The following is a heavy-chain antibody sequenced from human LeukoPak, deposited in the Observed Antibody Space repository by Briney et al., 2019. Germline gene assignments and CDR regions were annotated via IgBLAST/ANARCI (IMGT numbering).Heavy chain of an antibody. V-gene: IGHV3-23*01. CDR1: GFTFSSYA. J-gene: IGHJ4*02. CDR2: ISGSGGST. D-gene: IGHD3-9*01. Sequence: AGGSLRLSCAASGFTFSSYAMSWVRQAPGKGLEWVSAISGSGGSTYYADSVKGRSTISRDNSKNTLYLQMNSLRAEDTAIYYCAKASHYDILTGYYTLGGYFDYWGQGTLVTVSS. CDR3: AKASHYDILTGYYTLGGYFDY.